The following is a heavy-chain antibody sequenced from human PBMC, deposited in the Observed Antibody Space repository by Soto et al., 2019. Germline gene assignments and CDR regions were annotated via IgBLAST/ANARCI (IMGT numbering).Heavy chain of an antibody. CDR3: ARDLTIVPATHPRLENYGMDV. Sequence: QVQLVQSAGEVKNPGASVKVSCKASGYSFTSYGISWVRRAPGQGLEWMGWISPYNGHTQFVERFQGRVTMTTDTSTKTAYMDLRNLRSDDTAHYYCARDLTIVPATHPRLENYGMDVWGQGTTVIVSS. J-gene: IGHJ6*02. CDR2: ISPYNGHT. V-gene: IGHV1-18*01. D-gene: IGHD2-2*01. CDR1: GYSFTSYG.